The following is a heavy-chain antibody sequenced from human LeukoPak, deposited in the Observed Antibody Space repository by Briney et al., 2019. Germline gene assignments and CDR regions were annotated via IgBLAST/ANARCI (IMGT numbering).Heavy chain of an antibody. D-gene: IGHD2-2*01. V-gene: IGHV3-23*01. CDR3: AKGGGWYCSSTSCYVPPLDY. CDR1: GFTFSSYG. Sequence: PGGSLRLSCAASGFTFSSYGMHWVRQAPGKGLEWVSAISGSGGSTYYADSVKGRFTISRDNSKNTLYLQMNSLRAEDTAVYYCAKGGGWYCSSTSCYVPPLDYWGQGTLVTVSS. J-gene: IGHJ4*02. CDR2: ISGSGGST.